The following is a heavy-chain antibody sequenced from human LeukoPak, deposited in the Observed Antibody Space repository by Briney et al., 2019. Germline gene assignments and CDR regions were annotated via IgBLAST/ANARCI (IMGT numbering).Heavy chain of an antibody. CDR3: ARGAIVGANFDY. CDR1: GFTFRYYS. Sequence: GGSLRLSCAGSGFTFRYYSMTWVRQAPGKGLVWVSHITTDGSGTSYADSVKGRFTISRDNAKNTLYLQMNSLRAEDTAVYYCARGAIVGANFDYWGQGTLVTVSS. V-gene: IGHV3-74*01. J-gene: IGHJ4*02. CDR2: ITTDGSGT. D-gene: IGHD1-26*01.